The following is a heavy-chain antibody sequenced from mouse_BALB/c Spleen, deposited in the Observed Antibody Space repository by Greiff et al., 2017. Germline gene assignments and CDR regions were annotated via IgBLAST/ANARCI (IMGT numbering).Heavy chain of an antibody. J-gene: IGHJ4*01. CDR3: ARRSYDDGAMDY. Sequence: DVQLVESGGGLVKLGGSLKLSCAASGFTFSSYYMSWVRQTPEKRLELVAAINSNGGSTYYPDTVKGRFTISRDNAKNTLYLQMSSLKSEDTALYYCARRSYDDGAMDYWGQGTSVTVSS. CDR2: INSNGGST. D-gene: IGHD2-12*01. V-gene: IGHV5-6-2*01. CDR1: GFTFSSYY.